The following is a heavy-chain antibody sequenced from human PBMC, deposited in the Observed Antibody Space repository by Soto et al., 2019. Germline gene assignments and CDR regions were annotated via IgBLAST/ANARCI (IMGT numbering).Heavy chain of an antibody. V-gene: IGHV1-18*01. D-gene: IGHD6-13*01. J-gene: IGHJ4*02. CDR3: ARDLGAVGPFDY. Sequence: QVQLVQSGAEVKKPGASVKVSCKASGYTFTSYAFSWVRQAPGQGLEWMGWISAYNGNTNYAQKLQGRVTMTTDTSTSPAYRELRSLTSDDTAVYYCARDLGAVGPFDYWGQGTLVTVSS. CDR1: GYTFTSYA. CDR2: ISAYNGNT.